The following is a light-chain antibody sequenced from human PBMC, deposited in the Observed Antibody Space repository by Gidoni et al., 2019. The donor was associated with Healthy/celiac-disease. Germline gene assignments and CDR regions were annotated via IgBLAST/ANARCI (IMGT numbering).Light chain of an antibody. V-gene: IGKV3-11*01. Sequence: EIVLTQSPATLPLSPGERAPLSCRASQSVSSYLAWYQQKPGQAPRLLIYDASNRATGIPARFSGSGAGTDFTLTISSVEPEDFAVYYCQQSSNWLTVGGGTKVEIK. CDR1: QSVSSY. CDR3: QQSSNWLT. CDR2: DAS. J-gene: IGKJ4*01.